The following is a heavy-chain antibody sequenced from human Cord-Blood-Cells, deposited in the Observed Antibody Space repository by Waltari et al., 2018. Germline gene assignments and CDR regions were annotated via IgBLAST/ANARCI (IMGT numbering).Heavy chain of an antibody. V-gene: IGHV1-24*01. CDR3: ATLLGKRLHWYFDL. CDR1: GYTLPEFS. CDR2: FDPEDGET. J-gene: IGHJ2*01. D-gene: IGHD7-27*01. Sequence: QVQLVQSGAEVKKPAASVKVSCQVSGYTLPEFSIHWGRQAPGKGLEWMGGFDPEDGETIYAQKFQGRVTMTEDTSTDTAYMELSSLRSEDTAVYYCATLLGKRLHWYFDLWGRGTLVTVSS.